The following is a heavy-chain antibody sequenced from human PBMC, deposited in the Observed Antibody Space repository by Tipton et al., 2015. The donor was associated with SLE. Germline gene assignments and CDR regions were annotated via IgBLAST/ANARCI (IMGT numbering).Heavy chain of an antibody. J-gene: IGHJ4*02. CDR1: GFTFSDYE. CDR2: IYSGGKT. CDR3: ARGEWFREAAIFDF. Sequence: SLRLSCVASGFTFSDYEMYWVRQAPGRGLEWVSIIYSGGKTDYADSVKGRFTVSSDNSMNTLYLQMDNLRDEDTAVDYCARGEWFREAAIFDFWGQGTLVTVSS. D-gene: IGHD3-10*01. V-gene: IGHV3-66*01.